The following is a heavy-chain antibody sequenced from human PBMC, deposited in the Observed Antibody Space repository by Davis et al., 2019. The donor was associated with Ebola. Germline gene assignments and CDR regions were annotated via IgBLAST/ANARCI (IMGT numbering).Heavy chain of an antibody. CDR3: AKDTYYYYGMDV. Sequence: SLKISCAASGFTFSSYSMNWVRQAPGKGLEWVSGISWNSGSIGYADSVKGRFTISRDNAKNSLYLQMNSLRAEDTALYYCAKDTYYYYGMDVWGQGTTVTVSS. CDR2: ISWNSGSI. CDR1: GFTFSSYS. J-gene: IGHJ6*02. V-gene: IGHV3-9*01.